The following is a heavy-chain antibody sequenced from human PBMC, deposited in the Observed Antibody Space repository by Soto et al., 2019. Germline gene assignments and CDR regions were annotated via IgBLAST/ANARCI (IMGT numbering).Heavy chain of an antibody. CDR2: IRYDGSNI. Sequence: QVQLVESGGGVVQPWRSLRLSCAASGFTFSGLGMHWVRQAPGKGLEWVAVIRYDGSNIYYADAVKGRFTISRDNSKDTLNLQMHRLRADDTAVYYCARDGVGHTTFFGNFDYRGAGTLVTVSS. D-gene: IGHD1-26*01. CDR3: ARDGVGHTTFFGNFDY. J-gene: IGHJ4*02. V-gene: IGHV3-33*01. CDR1: GFTFSGLG.